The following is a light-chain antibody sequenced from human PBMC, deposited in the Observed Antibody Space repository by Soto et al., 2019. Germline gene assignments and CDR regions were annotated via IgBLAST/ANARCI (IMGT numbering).Light chain of an antibody. V-gene: IGKV1-5*01. CDR3: QQYTTYSSLT. J-gene: IGKJ4*01. Sequence: DIQMTQSPSTLSASVGDRVTITCRASQSISSWLAWYQQKLGRAPRLLIYDASSLESGVPSRFSGSGYGTEFTLTISSPQPDDFATYYCQQYTTYSSLTFGGGTKVEIK. CDR2: DAS. CDR1: QSISSW.